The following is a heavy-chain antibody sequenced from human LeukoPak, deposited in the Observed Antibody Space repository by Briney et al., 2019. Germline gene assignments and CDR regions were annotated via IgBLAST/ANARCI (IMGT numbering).Heavy chain of an antibody. CDR2: IYYSGST. CDR3: ARGFYDVLTGYPYYFDY. V-gene: IGHV4-61*01. CDR1: GGSVSSRSYS. J-gene: IGHJ4*02. D-gene: IGHD3-9*01. Sequence: SETLSLTCTVSGGSVSSRSYSWSWIRHPPGKGLEWIGYIYYSGSTNYSPSLKSRVTISVDTSKNQFSLKLSSVTAADTAVFYCARGFYDVLTGYPYYFDYWGQGILVTVSS.